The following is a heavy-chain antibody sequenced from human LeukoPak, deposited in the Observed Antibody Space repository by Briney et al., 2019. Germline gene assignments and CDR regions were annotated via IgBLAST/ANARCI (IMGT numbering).Heavy chain of an antibody. D-gene: IGHD3-22*01. V-gene: IGHV3-23*01. CDR1: GFTFSNYA. CDR2: ISGGGISS. CDR3: AKVGIYYDSSGYLYFDY. Sequence: PGGSLRLSCAASGFTFSNYAMNWVRQAPGKGLEWVSGISGGGISSYYADSVKGRFTISRDNSKNTLYLQMNSLRAEDTAVYYCAKVGIYYDSSGYLYFDYWGQGTLVTVSS. J-gene: IGHJ4*02.